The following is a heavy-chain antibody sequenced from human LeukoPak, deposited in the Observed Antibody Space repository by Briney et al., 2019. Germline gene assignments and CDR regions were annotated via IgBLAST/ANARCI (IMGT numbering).Heavy chain of an antibody. J-gene: IGHJ5*02. CDR3: ARDNYFRDFDP. V-gene: IGHV1-46*01. D-gene: IGHD4-11*01. CDR2: INPSGGST. Sequence: ASVKVSCKASGYTFTSYGISWVRQAPGQGLEWMGIINPSGGSTSYAQKFQGRVTMTRDTSTSTVYMELSSLRSEDTAVYYCARDNYFRDFDPWGQGTLVTVSS. CDR1: GYTFTSYG.